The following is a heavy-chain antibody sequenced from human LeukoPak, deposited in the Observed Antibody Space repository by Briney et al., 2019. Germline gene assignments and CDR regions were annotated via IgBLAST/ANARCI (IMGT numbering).Heavy chain of an antibody. CDR1: GFTFSSYA. V-gene: IGHV3-30*04. Sequence: GRSLRLSCAASGFTFSSYAMHWVRQAPGKGLEWVAVISYDGSNKYYADSVKDRFTISRDNSKNTLYLQMNSLRAEDTAVYYCARDTGYWGQGTLVTVSS. CDR3: ARDTGY. D-gene: IGHD1-14*01. CDR2: ISYDGSNK. J-gene: IGHJ4*02.